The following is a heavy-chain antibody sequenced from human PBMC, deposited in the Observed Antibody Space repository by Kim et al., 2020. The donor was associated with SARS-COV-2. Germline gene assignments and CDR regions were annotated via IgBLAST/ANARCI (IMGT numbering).Heavy chain of an antibody. Sequence: GGSLRLSCAASGFTFSHYGMHWVRQAPGKGLEWVAAIAYDGSTEYYADSVKVRFTISRDKSKNTLYLQMNSLRGEDTAVYYCAKDREQWLLQGIFDSWGQGSLVTVSS. V-gene: IGHV3-30*18. D-gene: IGHD6-19*01. J-gene: IGHJ4*02. CDR2: IAYDGSTE. CDR1: GFTFSHYG. CDR3: AKDREQWLLQGIFDS.